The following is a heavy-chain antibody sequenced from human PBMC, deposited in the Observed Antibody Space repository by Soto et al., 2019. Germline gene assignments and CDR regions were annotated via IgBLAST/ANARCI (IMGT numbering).Heavy chain of an antibody. J-gene: IGHJ4*02. Sequence: QVQLVESGGGVVQPGRSLRLSCASSGFTFSSYGMHWVRQAPGKGLEWVPVISYDGSYKYYADSVKGRFTISRDNSKNTLYLQMNSLRAEDTALYYCAKWAGGFDYWGQGTLVTVSS. V-gene: IGHV3-30*18. CDR1: GFTFSSYG. CDR3: AKWAGGFDY. CDR2: ISYDGSYK.